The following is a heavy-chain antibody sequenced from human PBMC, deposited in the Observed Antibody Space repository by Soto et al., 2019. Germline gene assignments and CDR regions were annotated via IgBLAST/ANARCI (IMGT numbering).Heavy chain of an antibody. CDR2: ISWNSGSI. V-gene: IGHV3-9*01. J-gene: IGHJ6*03. CDR1: GFTLDDYA. Sequence: EVQLVESGGGLVQPGRSLRLSCAASGFTLDDYAMHWVRQAPGKGLEWVTGISWNSGSIGYADSVKGRFTISRDNAKNSLYLQMNSLRAEDTALYYCAKTVAGPYYYYYMDVWGKGTTVTVSS. D-gene: IGHD2-15*01. CDR3: AKTVAGPYYYYYMDV.